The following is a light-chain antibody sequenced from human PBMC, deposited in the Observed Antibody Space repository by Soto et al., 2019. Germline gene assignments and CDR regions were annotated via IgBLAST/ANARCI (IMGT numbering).Light chain of an antibody. CDR1: GSDVGGYNF. CDR3: SSYTRSSTLL. V-gene: IGLV2-14*03. J-gene: IGLJ2*01. Sequence: QAVVTQPASVSGSPGQSITISCTGTGSDVGGYNFVSWYQQYPGKVPKLIIYDVSYRPSGISNRFSGFKSGNTASLTISGLQAEDEADYYCSSYTRSSTLLFGGGTKLTVL. CDR2: DVS.